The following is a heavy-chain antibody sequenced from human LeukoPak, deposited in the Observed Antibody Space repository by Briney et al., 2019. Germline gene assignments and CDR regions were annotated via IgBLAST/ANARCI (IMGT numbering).Heavy chain of an antibody. Sequence: SDPLSLTCTVSGGSISSSSYYWGWIRQPPGKGLHWIGIIYYSGSTYYNPSLKSRITISVDTSKNQFSLKLSSVTAADTAVYYCASKSGWLGNFDYWGQGTLVTVSS. CDR1: GGSISSSSYY. D-gene: IGHD6-19*01. V-gene: IGHV4-39*01. J-gene: IGHJ4*02. CDR3: ASKSGWLGNFDY. CDR2: IYYSGST.